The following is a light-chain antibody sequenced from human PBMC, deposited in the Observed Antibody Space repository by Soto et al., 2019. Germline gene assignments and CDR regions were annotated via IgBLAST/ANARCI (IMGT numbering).Light chain of an antibody. CDR2: LGS. Sequence: DSVXTQSPLSLPVTPGEPASISCRSSQSLLHSNGYNYLDWYLQKPGQXPXXLIFLGSYRASGVPDRFSGSGSGTDFALRISRVEAEDVGVYYCMQAIQTRTFGPGTKVDI. J-gene: IGKJ1*01. V-gene: IGKV2-28*01. CDR1: QSLLHSNGYNY. CDR3: MQAIQTRT.